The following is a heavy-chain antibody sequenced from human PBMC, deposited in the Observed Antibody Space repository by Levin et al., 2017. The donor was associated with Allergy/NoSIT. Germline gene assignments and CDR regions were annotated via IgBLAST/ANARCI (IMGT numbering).Heavy chain of an antibody. Sequence: SETLSLTCGVSGGSFSGYYWTWIRQPPGKGLEWIGEINHSGSTNYNPSLKSRVTISSDTAKKQFFLKLSSLTAADPALYYCAGGRYCSGTSCYIGNWFHPWGQGTLVTVSS. D-gene: IGHD2-2*02. CDR3: AGGRYCSGTSCYIGNWFHP. J-gene: IGHJ5*02. CDR1: GGSFSGYY. CDR2: INHSGST. V-gene: IGHV4-34*01.